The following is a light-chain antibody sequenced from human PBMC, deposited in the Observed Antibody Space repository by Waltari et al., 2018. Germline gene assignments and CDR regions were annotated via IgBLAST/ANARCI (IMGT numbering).Light chain of an antibody. Sequence: SALTQPDSVSGSPGQSITISCSGISSDSGGYEYVSWYQQHPGKAPKVINYDVNKRPSGVSSRFSGSKSGSSASLTISGLQAEDEADYYCSSFTSSTTGIFGGGTKVTVL. CDR1: SSDSGGYEY. CDR3: SSFTSSTTGI. V-gene: IGLV2-14*03. CDR2: DVN. J-gene: IGLJ2*01.